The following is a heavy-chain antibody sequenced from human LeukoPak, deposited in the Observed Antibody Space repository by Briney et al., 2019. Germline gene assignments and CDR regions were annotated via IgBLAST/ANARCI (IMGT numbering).Heavy chain of an antibody. D-gene: IGHD4-17*01. CDR3: ARDNGDYAPFDY. CDR1: GYTFTGYY. CDR2: INPNSGGT. V-gene: IGHV1-2*02. J-gene: IGHJ4*02. Sequence: ASVKVSCKASGYTFTGYYMHWVRQAPGQGLEWMGWINPNSGGTNYAQKFQGRVTMTRDTSISIAYMELSRLRSDDTAVYYCARDNGDYAPFDYWGQGTLVTVSS.